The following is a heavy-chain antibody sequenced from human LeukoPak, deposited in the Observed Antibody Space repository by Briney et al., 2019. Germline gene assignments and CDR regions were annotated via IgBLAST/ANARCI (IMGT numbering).Heavy chain of an antibody. J-gene: IGHJ4*02. CDR3: ARTRDHCFDY. Sequence: GGSLRLSCAASGFTFSSIAMTWVRQAPGKGLEWVSSIRSNGDTTYNADSVKGRFIISRDNSKNTLYLQMNTLRAEDTAVYYCARTRDHCFDYWGQGTLVTVSS. CDR1: GFTFSSIA. CDR2: IRSNGDTT. V-gene: IGHV3-23*01. D-gene: IGHD1-7*01.